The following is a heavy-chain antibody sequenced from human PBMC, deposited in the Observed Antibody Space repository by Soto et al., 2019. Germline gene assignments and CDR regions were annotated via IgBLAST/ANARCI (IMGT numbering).Heavy chain of an antibody. D-gene: IGHD2-2*01. J-gene: IGHJ6*02. V-gene: IGHV1-18*04. Sequence: ASVKVSCKASGYTFTSYGISWVRQAPGRGLEWMGWISAYNGNTNNEQKLQGRVTITTDTSTXXXXXXXXXXXXXXXXXYYCVXXXYCSSTSCPRARYHYYGMDVWGQGTTVTVSS. CDR3: VXXXYCSSTSCPRARYHYYGMDV. CDR1: GYTFTSYG. CDR2: ISAYNGNT.